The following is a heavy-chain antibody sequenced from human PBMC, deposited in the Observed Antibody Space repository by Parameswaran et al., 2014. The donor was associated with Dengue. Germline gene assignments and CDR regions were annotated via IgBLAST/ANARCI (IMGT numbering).Heavy chain of an antibody. CDR2: ISSSSSYI. D-gene: IGHD2-15*01. CDR1: GFTFSSYS. J-gene: IGHJ6*02. V-gene: IGHV3-21*01. CDR3: ASTSGGTWSYYGMDV. Sequence: GESLKISCAASGFTFSSYSMNWVRQAPGKGLEWVSSISSSSSYIYYADSVKGRFTISRDNAKNSLYLQMNSLRAEDTAVYYCASTSGGTWSYYGMDVWGQGTTVTVSS.